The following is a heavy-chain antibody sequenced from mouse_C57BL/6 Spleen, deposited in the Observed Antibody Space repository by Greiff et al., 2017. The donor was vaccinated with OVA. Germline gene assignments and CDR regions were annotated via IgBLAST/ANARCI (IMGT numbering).Heavy chain of an antibody. Sequence: EVHLVESGGGLVKPGGSLKLSCAASGFTFSDYGMHWVRQAPEKGLEWVAYISSGSSTIYYADTVKGRFTISRDNAKNTLFLQMTSLRSEDTAMYYCARPLPYAMDYWGQGTSVTVSS. CDR3: ARPLPYAMDY. D-gene: IGHD2-1*01. CDR2: ISSGSSTI. CDR1: GFTFSDYG. V-gene: IGHV5-17*01. J-gene: IGHJ4*01.